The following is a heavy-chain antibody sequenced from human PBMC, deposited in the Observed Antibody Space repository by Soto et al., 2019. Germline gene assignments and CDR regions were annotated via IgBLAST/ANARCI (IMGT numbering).Heavy chain of an antibody. CDR2: INPTDGST. J-gene: IGHJ4*02. Sequence: ASVKVSCKASGYTFTSYYMNWVRLAPGQGLEWMGIINPTDGSTSYAQRFQGRVTMTRDTSTSTVYMELSSLTYEDTAVYYCARDLLVITGGIGFWGPGTMVTVSS. CDR1: GYTFTSYY. V-gene: IGHV1-46*01. CDR3: ARDLLVITGGIGF. D-gene: IGHD3-9*01.